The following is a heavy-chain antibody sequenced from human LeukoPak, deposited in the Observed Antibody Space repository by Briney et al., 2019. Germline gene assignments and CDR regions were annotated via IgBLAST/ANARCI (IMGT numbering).Heavy chain of an antibody. Sequence: GRSLRLSCAASGFSFSSYAMHWVRQAPGKGLEWVAVIWYDGSNQYYADSVRGRFTISRDNSKNTLHLQMNSLRAEDTAACYCVKSGPDFGDLPSEYYFDFWGQGTLVTVSS. CDR2: IWYDGSNQ. CDR1: GFSFSSYA. V-gene: IGHV3-33*06. CDR3: VKSGPDFGDLPSEYYFDF. J-gene: IGHJ4*02. D-gene: IGHD4-17*01.